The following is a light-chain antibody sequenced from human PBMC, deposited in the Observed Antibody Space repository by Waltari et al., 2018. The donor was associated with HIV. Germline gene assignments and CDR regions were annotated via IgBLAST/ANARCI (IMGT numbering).Light chain of an antibody. CDR2: SYN. J-gene: IGLJ1*01. CDR1: SSNIGNNT. CDR3: ASWDDSLNGYV. Sequence: QSVLTQPPSASGTPGQGVTIPCSGSSSNIGNNTETWFQHLPGTAPKLLIYSYNQRPSGVPDRFSGSKSGTSASLAISGLQSEDEADYYCASWDDSLNGYVFGTGTKVTVL. V-gene: IGLV1-44*01.